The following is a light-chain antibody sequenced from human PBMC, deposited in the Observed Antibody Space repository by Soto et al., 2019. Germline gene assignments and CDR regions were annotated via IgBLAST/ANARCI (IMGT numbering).Light chain of an antibody. CDR2: EVS. CDR3: SSYAGSNNLGV. V-gene: IGLV2-8*01. Sequence: QSALPRPGSASGSPGQSVTISCTGTSSDVGGYNYVSWYQQHPGKAPKLMIYEVSKRPSGAPDRFSGSKSGNTASLTVSGLQAEDEADYYCSSYAGSNNLGVFGTGTKVTAL. CDR1: SSDVGGYNY. J-gene: IGLJ1*01.